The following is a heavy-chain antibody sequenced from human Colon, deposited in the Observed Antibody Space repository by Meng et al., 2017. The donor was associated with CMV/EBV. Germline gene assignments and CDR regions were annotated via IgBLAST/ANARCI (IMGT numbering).Heavy chain of an antibody. CDR3: SRAGGGTWGSGED. V-gene: IGHV1-69*02. J-gene: IGHJ4*02. Sequence: SVKVSCKASGGTFNSHTISWVRQAPGQGLEWMGRLVPTIGIATYAQKFQARVTITADRSTSKAYMELSSMSSEDTAVYYCSRAGGGTWGSGEDWGQGTLVTVSS. CDR2: LVPTIGIA. D-gene: IGHD7-27*01. CDR1: GGTFNSHT.